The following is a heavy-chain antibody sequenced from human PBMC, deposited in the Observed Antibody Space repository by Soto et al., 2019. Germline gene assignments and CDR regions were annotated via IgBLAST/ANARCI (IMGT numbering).Heavy chain of an antibody. CDR2: ISGNGDTT. D-gene: IGHD5-12*01. CDR3: VKGGLIRLFDS. V-gene: IGHV3-23*01. J-gene: IGHJ4*02. Sequence: EIQLLDSGGDSVHPGGSLRLSCGASGFTFSNYVMGWVSQAPGKGLEWVSGISGNGDTTDYADSVKGRFTISRDNSKNTLYLRMNRLRAEDTALYYCVKGGLIRLFDSWGQGTLVTVSS. CDR1: GFTFSNYV.